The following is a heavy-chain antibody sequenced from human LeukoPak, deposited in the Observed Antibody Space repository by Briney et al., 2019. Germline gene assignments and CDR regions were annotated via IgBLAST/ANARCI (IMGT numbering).Heavy chain of an antibody. CDR2: ISGSGGST. Sequence: PGGSLRLSCAASGFTFSSYAMSWVRQAPGKGLEWVSAISGSGGSTYYADSVKGRFTISRDNSKNTLYLQMNSLRAEDTAVYYCARDRGGWYVPSGGPNWFDPWGQGTLVTVSS. V-gene: IGHV3-23*01. CDR3: ARDRGGWYVPSGGPNWFDP. CDR1: GFTFSSYA. D-gene: IGHD6-19*01. J-gene: IGHJ5*02.